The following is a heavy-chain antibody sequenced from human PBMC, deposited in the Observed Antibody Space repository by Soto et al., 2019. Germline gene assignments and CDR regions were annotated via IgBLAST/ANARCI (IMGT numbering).Heavy chain of an antibody. CDR3: ARERYSSSWSSDKYYFDY. J-gene: IGHJ4*02. Sequence: ASVKVSCKASGGTFSSYAISWVRQAPGQGLEWMGGIIPIFGTANYAQKFQGRVTITADESTSTAYMELSSLRSEDTAVYYCARERYSSSWSSDKYYFDYWGQGTLVTVSS. CDR2: IIPIFGTA. V-gene: IGHV1-69*13. D-gene: IGHD6-13*01. CDR1: GGTFSSYA.